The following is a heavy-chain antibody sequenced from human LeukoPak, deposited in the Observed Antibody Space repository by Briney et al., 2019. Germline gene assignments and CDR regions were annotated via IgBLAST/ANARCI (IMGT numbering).Heavy chain of an antibody. Sequence: PSETLSLTCAVYGGSFSGYYWSWIRQPPGKGLEWIGEINHSGSTNYNPSLKSRVTISVDTSKNQFSLKLSSVTAADTAVYYCARGIPDFDYWGQGTLVTVS. D-gene: IGHD2-2*01. V-gene: IGHV4-34*01. CDR2: INHSGST. CDR3: ARGIPDFDY. CDR1: GGSFSGYY. J-gene: IGHJ4*02.